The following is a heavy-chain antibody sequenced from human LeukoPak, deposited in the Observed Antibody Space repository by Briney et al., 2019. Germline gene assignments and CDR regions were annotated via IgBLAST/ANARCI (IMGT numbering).Heavy chain of an antibody. Sequence: SETLSLTCTVSGGSISEYYWSWMRQPPGKGMEWIGYIYNSGSSKYNPSLESRVTLSLDKSKNQFSLRLSSVTAADTAVYHCARHLKEIWSYDAFDLWGQGTMVTVSS. D-gene: IGHD3-16*01. CDR3: ARHLKEIWSYDAFDL. V-gene: IGHV4-59*08. CDR1: GGSISEYY. J-gene: IGHJ3*01. CDR2: IYNSGSS.